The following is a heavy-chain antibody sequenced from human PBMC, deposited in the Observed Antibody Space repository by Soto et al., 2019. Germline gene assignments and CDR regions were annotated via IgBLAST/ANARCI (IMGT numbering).Heavy chain of an antibody. J-gene: IGHJ4*02. CDR3: ARSPTFYNYVWGNSAY. V-gene: IGHV4-34*01. D-gene: IGHD3-16*01. CDR2: VNLSGNT. CDR1: GASFSPYH. Sequence: SETLSLTCAIYGASFSPYHWSWIRQSPGKGLEWIGEVNLSGNTYYNPSFKTRVTMSVDASKNQFSLKMGSLTAADTAIYYCARSPTFYNYVWGNSAYWGQGALVTVSS.